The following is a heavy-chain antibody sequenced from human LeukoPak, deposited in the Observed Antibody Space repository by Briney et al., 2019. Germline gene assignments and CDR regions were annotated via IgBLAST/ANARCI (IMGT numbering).Heavy chain of an antibody. V-gene: IGHV3-48*04. Sequence: GGSLRLSCAASGFTFYTHGMHWVRQAPGKGLEWIAYISVRAATIYYGDSAEGRFTISRDDAKNSLYLQMNSLRVEDTAIYYCAKDFPHWDEVPPGMDVWGQGTTATV. CDR1: GFTFYTHG. J-gene: IGHJ6*02. CDR2: ISVRAATI. D-gene: IGHD1-26*01. CDR3: AKDFPHWDEVPPGMDV.